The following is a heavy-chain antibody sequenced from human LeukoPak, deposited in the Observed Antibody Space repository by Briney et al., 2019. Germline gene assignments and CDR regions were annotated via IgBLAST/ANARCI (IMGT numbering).Heavy chain of an antibody. V-gene: IGHV4-59*01. CDR3: ARKGLAAGLDY. CDR1: GGSISNYY. Sequence: PSETLSLTCAGSGGSISNYYWSWIRQPPGKGLEWIGYIYSSGSTTYNPSLKSRVTISLDTSKNQLSLRLSSVTAADTAVYYCARKGLAAGLDYWGQGTLVTVSS. D-gene: IGHD6-13*01. CDR2: IYSSGST. J-gene: IGHJ4*02.